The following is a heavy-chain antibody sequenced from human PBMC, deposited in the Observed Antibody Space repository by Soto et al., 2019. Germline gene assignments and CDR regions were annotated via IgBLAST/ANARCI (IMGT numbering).Heavy chain of an antibody. CDR2: ISSSGGDI. CDR3: ARDQKWLLPHFLDY. D-gene: IGHD2-21*02. Sequence: GGSLRLSCAASGFTFSAYSMSWVRQVSGKGLEWISYISSSGGDIYYVDSVKGRFTISRDNAKNSLSLQMNSLRADDTAVYYCARDQKWLLPHFLDYWGQGTLVTVSS. CDR1: GFTFSAYS. V-gene: IGHV3-48*01. J-gene: IGHJ4*02.